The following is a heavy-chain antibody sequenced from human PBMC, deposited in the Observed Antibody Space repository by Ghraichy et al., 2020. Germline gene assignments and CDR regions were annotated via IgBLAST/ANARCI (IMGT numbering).Heavy chain of an antibody. J-gene: IGHJ4*02. D-gene: IGHD3-3*01. Sequence: GGSLRLSCAVSGFGFSSSQMNWVRQAPGKGLQWVSYISSSGSTIYYADSVKGRFTISRDNAKNSLYLQMNSLRAEDTAVYYCARDVTVFGVVEAFDYWGQGTLVTVSS. CDR1: GFGFSSSQ. CDR2: ISSSGSTI. CDR3: ARDVTVFGVVEAFDY. V-gene: IGHV3-48*03.